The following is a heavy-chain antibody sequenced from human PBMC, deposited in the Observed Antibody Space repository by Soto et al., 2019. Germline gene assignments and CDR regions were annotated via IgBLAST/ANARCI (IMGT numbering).Heavy chain of an antibody. J-gene: IGHJ4*02. V-gene: IGHV4-39*01. D-gene: IGHD3-10*01. CDR1: GGSISSSSYY. Sequence: SETLSLTCTVSGGSISSSSYYWGWIRQPPGKGLEWIGSIYYSGSTYYNPSLKSRVTISVDTSTNQFSLKLSSVTAADTAVYYCAGMGGSGSYWYWGQGTLVTVSS. CDR2: IYYSGST. CDR3: AGMGGSGSYWY.